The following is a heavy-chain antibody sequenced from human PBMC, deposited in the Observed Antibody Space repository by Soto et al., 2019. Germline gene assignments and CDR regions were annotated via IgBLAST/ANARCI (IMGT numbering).Heavy chain of an antibody. CDR3: ARGGAMMVVVERDAPDKDSLDS. CDR2: INHSGST. J-gene: IGHJ4*02. D-gene: IGHD3-22*01. V-gene: IGHV4-34*01. Sequence: SETLSLTCAVYGGSFSGHYWSWIRQPPGKGLEWIGEINHSGSTNYNPSLKSRVTISVDTSKNQFSLKLNSVTAADTAVYYCARGGAMMVVVERDAPDKDSLDSRGQGTLVTVSS. CDR1: GGSFSGHY.